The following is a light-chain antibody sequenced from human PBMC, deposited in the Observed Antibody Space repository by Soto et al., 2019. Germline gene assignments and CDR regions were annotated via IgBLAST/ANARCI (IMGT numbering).Light chain of an antibody. CDR3: CSYAGSSTFAV. J-gene: IGLJ3*02. CDR1: SSDVGGYNL. V-gene: IGLV2-23*02. Sequence: SVLPQPASVSGSPGQSITISCPGTSSDVGGYNLVSWYQQHPGKAPKLMIYEVNKRPSGISKRFSGSKSGNTASLTISGVQAEDEADYYCCSYAGSSTFAVFGGGTKLAVL. CDR2: EVN.